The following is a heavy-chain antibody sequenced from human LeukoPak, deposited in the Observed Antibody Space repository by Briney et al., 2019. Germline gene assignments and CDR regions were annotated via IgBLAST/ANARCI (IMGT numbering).Heavy chain of an antibody. D-gene: IGHD2-2*02. CDR3: ARDLGGYCSSTSCYNGDAFDI. V-gene: IGHV1-2*04. Sequence: GASVKVSCKASGYTFTGYYMHWVRQAPGQGLEWMGWINPNSGGTNYAQKFQGWVTMTRDTSISTAYMELSRLRSDDTAVYYCARDLGGYCSSTSCYNGDAFDIWGQGTMVTVSS. CDR1: GYTFTGYY. J-gene: IGHJ3*02. CDR2: INPNSGGT.